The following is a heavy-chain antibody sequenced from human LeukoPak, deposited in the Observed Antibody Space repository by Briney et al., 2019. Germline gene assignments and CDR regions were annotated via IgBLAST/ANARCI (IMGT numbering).Heavy chain of an antibody. V-gene: IGHV4-4*07. CDR3: ARTSARGAQFDY. Sequence: SETLSLTCTVSGGSISNYYWSWIRQPAGMGLEWIGRIYASGSTNYNPSLKSRVTMSVDTSNNQFSLNLSSVTAADTALYYCARTSARGAQFDYWGQGTLVTVSS. D-gene: IGHD3-10*01. CDR1: GGSISNYY. CDR2: IYASGST. J-gene: IGHJ4*02.